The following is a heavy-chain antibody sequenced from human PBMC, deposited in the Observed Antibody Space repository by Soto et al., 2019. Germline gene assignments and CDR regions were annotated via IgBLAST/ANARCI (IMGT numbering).Heavy chain of an antibody. CDR2: IYPGDSDT. CDR1: GYSFTSYW. Sequence: GESLKISCKTSGYSFTSYWIGWVRQMPGKGLEWMGIIYPGDSDTRYSPSFKGQVTISADTSISTAYLEWSSLKASDTTIYYCARHVYYDVLKKNYWGQGTLVTVSS. V-gene: IGHV5-51*01. CDR3: ARHVYYDVLKKNY. D-gene: IGHD3-9*01. J-gene: IGHJ4*02.